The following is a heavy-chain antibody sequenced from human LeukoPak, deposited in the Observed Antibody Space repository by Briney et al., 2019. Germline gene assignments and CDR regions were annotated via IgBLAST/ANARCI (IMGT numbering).Heavy chain of an antibody. CDR3: AKVATAGTPSGWFDP. CDR2: IGIDSGNT. CDR1: GFTFSDYS. D-gene: IGHD6-13*01. J-gene: IGHJ5*02. V-gene: IGHV3-48*04. Sequence: GGSLRLSCAASGFTFSDYSMNWVRQAPGKGLEWISYIGIDSGNTNYADSVKGRFTISRDNAKNTLYLQMNSLRAEDTALYYCAKVATAGTPSGWFDPWGQGTLVTVSS.